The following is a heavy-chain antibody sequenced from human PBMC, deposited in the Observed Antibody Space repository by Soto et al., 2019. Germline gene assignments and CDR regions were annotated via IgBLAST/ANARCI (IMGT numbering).Heavy chain of an antibody. CDR1: GGSLSDYF. V-gene: IGHV4-34*01. CDR3: ARGGISHWAYFYYMDV. D-gene: IGHD2-21*01. J-gene: IGHJ6*03. Sequence: QVQLQQWGAGLLKPSETLSLTCVVSGGSLSDYFWSWIRQPPGMALEWIGEINHLGSINYNPSLKRRVTMSMDPSKSQCSLTLNPVTAADTATYYCARGGISHWAYFYYMDVWDRGTTVTVSS. CDR2: INHLGSI.